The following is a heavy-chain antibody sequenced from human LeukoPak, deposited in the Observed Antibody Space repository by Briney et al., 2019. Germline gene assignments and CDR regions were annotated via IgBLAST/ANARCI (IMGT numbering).Heavy chain of an antibody. J-gene: IGHJ4*02. V-gene: IGHV1-69*13. CDR3: ARGKTRGTLERLDY. D-gene: IGHD1-1*01. CDR1: GYDFISYG. Sequence: SVKVSCKASGYDFISYGISWVRQAPGQGLEWMGGIIPVFGTANYAQKFQGRVTITADESTSTAYMELSNLRSEDTAVYFCARGKTRGTLERLDYWGQGTLVTVSS. CDR2: IIPVFGTA.